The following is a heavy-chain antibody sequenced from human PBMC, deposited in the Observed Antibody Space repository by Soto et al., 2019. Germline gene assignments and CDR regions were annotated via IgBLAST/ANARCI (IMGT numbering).Heavy chain of an antibody. Sequence: PSETLSLTCTVSGGSISSYYWSWIRQPPGKGLEWIGYIYYSGSTSYNPSLKSRVTISVGTSKNQFSLKLSSVTAADTAVYYCARGMTVDSFDYWGQGTLVTVSS. CDR2: IYYSGST. J-gene: IGHJ4*02. V-gene: IGHV4-59*01. D-gene: IGHD6-19*01. CDR3: ARGMTVDSFDY. CDR1: GGSISSYY.